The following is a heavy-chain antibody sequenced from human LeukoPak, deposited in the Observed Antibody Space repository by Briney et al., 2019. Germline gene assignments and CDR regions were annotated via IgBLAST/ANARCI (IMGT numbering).Heavy chain of an antibody. J-gene: IGHJ4*02. D-gene: IGHD3-10*01. V-gene: IGHV3-48*02. Sequence: GGSLRLSCAASGFTFSSSNMNWVRQAPGKGLEWVSYISSSSSTIYYADSVKGRFTISRDNAKSSLYLQVNSLRDEDTAVYYCARVRSGSWADWGQGTLVTVSS. CDR1: GFTFSSSN. CDR2: ISSSSSTI. CDR3: ARVRSGSWAD.